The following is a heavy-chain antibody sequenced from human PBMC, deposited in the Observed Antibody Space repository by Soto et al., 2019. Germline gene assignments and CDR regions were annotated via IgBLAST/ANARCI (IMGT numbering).Heavy chain of an antibody. D-gene: IGHD3-10*01. CDR1: GDSISSSNYF. CDR2: IFYCGST. Sequence: QLQLQESGPGLVKPWETLSLTCTVSGDSISSSNYFWGWIRQPPGKGLEWIGTIFYCGSTYYNPSLKSRVTISVDTSKNQFSLKLTSVTAADTALYYCARRYGWLYFDYWGQGSLVTVSS. J-gene: IGHJ4*02. V-gene: IGHV4-39*01. CDR3: ARRYGWLYFDY.